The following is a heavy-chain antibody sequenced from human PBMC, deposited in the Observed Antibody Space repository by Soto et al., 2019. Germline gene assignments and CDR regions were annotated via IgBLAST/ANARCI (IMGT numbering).Heavy chain of an antibody. Sequence: QVQLVQSGAEVKKPGASVKVSCKASGYTFTSYGISWVRQAPGQRLEWMGWISAYNGNTNYAQKLQGRVTMTTDTSTSTAYMELRSLRSDDTAVYYCARAHITIFGVVIATFDYWGQGTLVTVSS. CDR3: ARAHITIFGVVIATFDY. V-gene: IGHV1-18*01. D-gene: IGHD3-3*01. J-gene: IGHJ4*02. CDR2: ISAYNGNT. CDR1: GYTFTSYG.